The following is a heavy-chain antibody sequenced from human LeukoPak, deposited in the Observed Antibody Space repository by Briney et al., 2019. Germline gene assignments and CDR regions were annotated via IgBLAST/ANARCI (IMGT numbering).Heavy chain of an antibody. CDR3: ATFGVIVRNNYLDY. Sequence: GGSLRLSCATSGFSFGDYSLTWFRQAPGKGLDWVSSITANGDSTYYADSVKGRFTISRDNSKNTLYLQMTSVRAEDTAVYYCATFGVIVRNNYLDYWGQGALVAVSS. V-gene: IGHV3-23*01. J-gene: IGHJ4*02. CDR1: GFSFGDYS. D-gene: IGHD3-3*01. CDR2: ITANGDST.